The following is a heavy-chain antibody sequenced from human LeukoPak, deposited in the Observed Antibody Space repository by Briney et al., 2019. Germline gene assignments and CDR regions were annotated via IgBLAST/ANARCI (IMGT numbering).Heavy chain of an antibody. J-gene: IGHJ3*02. Sequence: GGSLRLSCAASGFTFSSYGMHWVRQAPGKGLEWVAVIWYDGSNKYYADSVKGRFTISRDNSKNTLYLQMNSLRAEDTAVYYCAREKAPPAFDIWGQGTMVTVSS. CDR1: GFTFSSYG. V-gene: IGHV3-33*01. CDR3: AREKAPPAFDI. CDR2: IWYDGSNK.